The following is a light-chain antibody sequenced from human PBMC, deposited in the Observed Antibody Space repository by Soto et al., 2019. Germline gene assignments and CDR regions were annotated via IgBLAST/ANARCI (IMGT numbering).Light chain of an antibody. V-gene: IGKV3-15*01. CDR2: GPY. J-gene: IGKJ1*01. Sequence: SQSAATLSVHPGERATLSCRASQSVSTNLAWYQHRPGQGPGLIISGPYARASGIPARFSGSGSGTEFTLTISSLQSEDFAIYYCQQFNKWPRTFGQGTKVDIK. CDR1: QSVSTN. CDR3: QQFNKWPRT.